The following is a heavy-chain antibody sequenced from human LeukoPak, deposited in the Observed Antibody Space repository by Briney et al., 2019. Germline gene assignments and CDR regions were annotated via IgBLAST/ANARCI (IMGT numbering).Heavy chain of an antibody. J-gene: IGHJ6*04. CDR2: ICVGSGNT. CDR1: GFTFTSSA. Sequence: SVRVSCKASGFTFTSSAVQWVRQARGQRLEWMGWICVGSGNTNYAQKFQERVTITRDMSTSTAYMELSSLRSDDTAVYYCAATTIVVPAALYYYYGMGVWGKGTTVTVSS. D-gene: IGHD2-2*01. CDR3: AATTIVVPAALYYYYGMGV. V-gene: IGHV1-58*01.